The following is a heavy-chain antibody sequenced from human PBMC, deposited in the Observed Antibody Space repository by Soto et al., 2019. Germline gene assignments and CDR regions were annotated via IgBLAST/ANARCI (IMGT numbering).Heavy chain of an antibody. CDR2: VSPNSGDT. J-gene: IGHJ4*02. CDR3: ARLSSSWRLGTDN. CDR1: GYTFTNFD. D-gene: IGHD6-13*01. V-gene: IGHV1-8*01. Sequence: QVQLVQSGAEVKKPGASVRVSCKASGYTFTNFDINWVRQATGQGLEWMGWVSPNSGDTGYAEKFQGRVTMTRDTSISTAYMELSTLTSEDTAVYYCARLSSSWRLGTDNWGQGTLVTVSS.